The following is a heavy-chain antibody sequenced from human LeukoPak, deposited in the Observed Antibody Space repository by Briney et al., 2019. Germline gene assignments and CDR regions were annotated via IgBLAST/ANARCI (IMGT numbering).Heavy chain of an antibody. D-gene: IGHD3-22*01. CDR2: INPNSGGT. V-gene: IGHV1-2*02. J-gene: IGHJ3*02. CDR3: ARGSPSYYYDSSGYLRAFDI. CDR1: GYTFTGYY. Sequence: ASVKVSCKASGYTFTGYYMHWVRQAPGQGLEWMGWINPNSGGTNYAQKFQGRVTMTRDTSISTAYMELSRLRSDDTAVYYCARGSPSYYYDSSGYLRAFDIWGQGTMVTVSS.